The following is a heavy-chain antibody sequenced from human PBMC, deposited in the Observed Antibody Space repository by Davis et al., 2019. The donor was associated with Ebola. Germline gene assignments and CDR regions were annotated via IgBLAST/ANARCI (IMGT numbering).Heavy chain of an antibody. CDR2: ISYDGSNK. V-gene: IGHV3-30*18. CDR3: AKDYFDY. J-gene: IGHJ4*02. Sequence: GGSLRLSCAASGFTFSSYGMHWVRQAPGKGLEWVTVISYDGSNKYYADSVKGRFTISRDNSKNTLYLQMNSLRAEDTAVYYCAKDYFDYWGQGTLVTVSS. CDR1: GFTFSSYG.